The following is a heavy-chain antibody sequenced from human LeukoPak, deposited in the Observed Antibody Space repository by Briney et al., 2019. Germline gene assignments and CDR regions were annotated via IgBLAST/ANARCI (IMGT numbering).Heavy chain of an antibody. CDR1: GFTFSSYA. Sequence: GGSLRLSCAASGFTFSSYAMHWVRQAPGKGLEWVAVISYDGSNKYYADSVKGRFTISRDNSKNTLYLQMNSLRAEDTAVYYCAREMGSGVGSGGNYYYYGMDVWGQGTTVTVSS. D-gene: IGHD2-15*01. J-gene: IGHJ6*02. CDR3: AREMGSGVGSGGNYYYYGMDV. V-gene: IGHV3-30-3*01. CDR2: ISYDGSNK.